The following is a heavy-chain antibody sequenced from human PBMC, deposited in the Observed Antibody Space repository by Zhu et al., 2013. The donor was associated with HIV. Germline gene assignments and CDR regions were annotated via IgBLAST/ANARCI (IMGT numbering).Heavy chain of an antibody. V-gene: IGHV1-8*02. CDR3: ARGVPQQLPY. CDR1: GYTFTDYF. CDR2: IEPKNGET. Sequence: QVQLVQSGAEVKKPGASVIVSCKASGYTFTDYFIHWIRQAPGQGLERLGWIEPKNGETHFAQKFQGRVTMTRNTSISTAYMDLSSLRSEDTAVYYCARGVPQQLPYWGQGTLVTVSS. D-gene: IGHD6-13*01. J-gene: IGHJ4*02.